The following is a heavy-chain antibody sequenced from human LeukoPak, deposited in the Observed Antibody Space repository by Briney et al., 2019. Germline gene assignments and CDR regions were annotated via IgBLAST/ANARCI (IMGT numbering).Heavy chain of an antibody. Sequence: GGSLRLSCAASGFTFSIYAMNWVRQAPGRGLECVSTISGSGGTTYYADSVKGRFTISRDNSKSTLYLQMNSLRAEDTAVYYCAKDWGYWGQGTLVTVSS. J-gene: IGHJ4*02. CDR1: GFTFSIYA. CDR3: AKDWGY. V-gene: IGHV3-23*01. CDR2: ISGSGGTT. D-gene: IGHD7-27*01.